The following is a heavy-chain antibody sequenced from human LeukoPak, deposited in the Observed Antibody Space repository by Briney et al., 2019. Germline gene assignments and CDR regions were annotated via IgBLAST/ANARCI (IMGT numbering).Heavy chain of an antibody. Sequence: SETLSLXCTVSGGSSSSSNYYWGWIRQPPGKGPEWIGSISYSGSTYYNPSLKSRVTISVDTSKNQFSLKLSSVTAADTAVYYCARRVVRDYYYYMDVWGKGTTVTVSS. V-gene: IGHV4-39*01. CDR2: ISYSGST. D-gene: IGHD3-3*01. CDR3: ARRVVRDYYYYMDV. CDR1: GGSSSSSNYY. J-gene: IGHJ6*03.